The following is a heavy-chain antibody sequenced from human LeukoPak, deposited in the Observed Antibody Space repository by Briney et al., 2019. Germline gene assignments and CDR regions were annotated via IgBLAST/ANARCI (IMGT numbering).Heavy chain of an antibody. D-gene: IGHD3-10*01. CDR3: ARGSKLLWFGESRIYYFGY. CDR1: GYTFTGYY. Sequence: ASVKVSCKASGYTFTGYYMHWVRQAPGQGLEWMGWINPNSGGTNYAQKFQGRVTMTRDTSISTAYMELSRLRSDDTAVYYCARGSKLLWFGESRIYYFGYWGQGTLVTVSS. V-gene: IGHV1-2*02. J-gene: IGHJ4*02. CDR2: INPNSGGT.